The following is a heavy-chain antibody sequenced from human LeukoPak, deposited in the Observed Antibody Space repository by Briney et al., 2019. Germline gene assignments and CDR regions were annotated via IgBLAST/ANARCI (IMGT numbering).Heavy chain of an antibody. CDR1: GYTFTSYG. D-gene: IGHD6-19*01. Sequence: ASVKVSCKASGYTFTSYGISWVRQAPGQGLEWMGWISAYNGNTNYAQKLQGRVTMTTDTSTSTAYMELRSLRSDDTAVYYCARQKSGWPSEPILLGYWGQGTLVTVSS. CDR3: ARQKSGWPSEPILLGY. J-gene: IGHJ4*02. CDR2: ISAYNGNT. V-gene: IGHV1-18*01.